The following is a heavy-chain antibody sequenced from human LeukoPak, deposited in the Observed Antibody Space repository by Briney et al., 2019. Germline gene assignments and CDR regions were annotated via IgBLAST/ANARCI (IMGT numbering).Heavy chain of an antibody. D-gene: IGHD1-26*01. Sequence: GGSLRLPCAAPGFTFSSNWMSWVRQAPGKGLEWLANIKQDGSEKYYVASVKGRSTISRDNAKNSLYLQMNSLRAEDTAVYYCARDLIVGATHFDYWGQGTLVTVSS. CDR3: ARDLIVGATHFDY. V-gene: IGHV3-7*01. CDR2: IKQDGSEK. J-gene: IGHJ4*02. CDR1: GFTFSSNW.